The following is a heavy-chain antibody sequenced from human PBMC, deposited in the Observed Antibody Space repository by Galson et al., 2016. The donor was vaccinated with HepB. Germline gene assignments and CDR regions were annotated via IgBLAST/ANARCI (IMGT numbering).Heavy chain of an antibody. D-gene: IGHD4-23*01. CDR2: ISGSGDET. CDR3: VRNSAAVGH. Sequence: SLRLSCAASGFTFSSYAMTWVRQAPGKGLDWVSTISGSGDETYYADSVKGRFTFSRDNSKNTLYLQLNSLRPEDTAVYFCVRNSAAVGHWGQGTLVTVSS. CDR1: GFTFSSYA. V-gene: IGHV3-23*01. J-gene: IGHJ4*02.